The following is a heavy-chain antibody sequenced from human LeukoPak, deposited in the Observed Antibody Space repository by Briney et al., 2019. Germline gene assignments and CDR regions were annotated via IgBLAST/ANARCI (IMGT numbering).Heavy chain of an antibody. J-gene: IGHJ4*02. Sequence: SSETLSLTCTVSGGAISSSSYYWGWIRQPPGKGLEWIGSIYYSGSTYYNPSLKSRVTISVDTSKNQFSLKLSSVTAADTAVYYCARHNPYSSSWYHTTRGDYWGQGTLVTVSS. CDR2: IYYSGST. V-gene: IGHV4-39*01. CDR3: ARHNPYSSSWYHTTRGDY. CDR1: GGAISSSSYY. D-gene: IGHD6-13*01.